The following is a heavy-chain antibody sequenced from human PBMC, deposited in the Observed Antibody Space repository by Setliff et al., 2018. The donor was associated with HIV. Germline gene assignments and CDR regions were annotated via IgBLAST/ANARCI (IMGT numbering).Heavy chain of an antibody. CDR3: ARDNRTGYSSGWPLDY. Sequence: ASVKVSCKASGYYFTAYYMHWVRQAPGQGLEWMGWINPNTGATQYAQKFQGRVTVTRDTPIRTAYMELKSLRSDDTAVYFCARDNRTGYSSGWPLDYWGQGTLVTVSS. J-gene: IGHJ4*02. CDR2: INPNTGAT. CDR1: GYYFTAYY. D-gene: IGHD6-19*01. V-gene: IGHV1-2*02.